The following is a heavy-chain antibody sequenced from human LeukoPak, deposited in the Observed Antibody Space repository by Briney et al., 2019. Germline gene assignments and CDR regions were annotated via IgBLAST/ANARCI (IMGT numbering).Heavy chain of an antibody. V-gene: IGHV3-30*02. Sequence: TGGSLRLSCAASGFTFSSYGMHWVRQAPGKGLEWVAFIRYDGSNKYYADSVKGRFTISRDNSKNTLYLQMNSLRAVDTAVYYCAKAAAIYYYYYMDVWGKGTTVTVSS. CDR3: AKAAAIYYYYYMDV. D-gene: IGHD2-2*01. J-gene: IGHJ6*03. CDR1: GFTFSSYG. CDR2: IRYDGSNK.